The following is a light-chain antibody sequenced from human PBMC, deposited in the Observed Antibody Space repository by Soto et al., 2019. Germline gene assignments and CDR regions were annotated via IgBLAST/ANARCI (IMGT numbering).Light chain of an antibody. CDR1: PGIRRL. CDR2: SAS. Sequence: DIQITPLPSSMSASVGDRVTITCRASPGIRRLLDWYHQKPGKAPHLLIYSASTLHSGVLSRVSGSGSGTDFTLTISSLQPEDFGTYYCQQANSFPLTFGPGTKVDMK. V-gene: IGKV1-12*01. CDR3: QQANSFPLT. J-gene: IGKJ3*01.